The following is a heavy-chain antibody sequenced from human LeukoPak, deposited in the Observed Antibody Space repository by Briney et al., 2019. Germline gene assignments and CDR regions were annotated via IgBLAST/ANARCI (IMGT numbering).Heavy chain of an antibody. D-gene: IGHD5-18*01. CDR3: ARKYSSPAIFDF. V-gene: IGHV4-59*01. Sequence: SETLSLTCTVSGGSISSYYWSWIRQPPGKGLEWIGYIYYSGSTNYNPSLKSRVTISVDRSNNQFSLKLSSVTAADTAVYYCARKYSSPAIFDFWGQGTLVTVSS. CDR1: GGSISSYY. CDR2: IYYSGST. J-gene: IGHJ5*01.